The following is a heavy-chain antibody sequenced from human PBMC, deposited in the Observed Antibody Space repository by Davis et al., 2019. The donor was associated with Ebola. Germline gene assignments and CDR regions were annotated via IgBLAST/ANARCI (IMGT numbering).Heavy chain of an antibody. J-gene: IGHJ6*02. Sequence: GESLKISCAASGFTFSSYDMHWVRQATGKGLEWVSAIGTAGDTCYPGSVKGRFTISRENAKNSLYLQMNSLRAEDTAVYYCARVLPVFGVVGNYYYGMDVWGQGTTVTVSS. CDR1: GFTFSSYD. CDR2: IGTAGDT. CDR3: ARVLPVFGVVGNYYYGMDV. D-gene: IGHD3-3*01. V-gene: IGHV3-13*01.